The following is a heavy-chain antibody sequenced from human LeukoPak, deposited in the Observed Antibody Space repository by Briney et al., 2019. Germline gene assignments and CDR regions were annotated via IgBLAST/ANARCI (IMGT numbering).Heavy chain of an antibody. CDR3: AKDPHSSSWYYFDS. CDR2: ISSGGGYT. Sequence: GGSLRLSCAASGLTFSDYYMTWIRQTPGQGLEWVSYISSGGGYTNYADSVKGRFTISRDNSKNTLYLQMNSLRAEDTAFYYCAKDPHSSSWYYFDSWGQGTLVTVSS. D-gene: IGHD6-13*01. V-gene: IGHV3-11*06. CDR1: GLTFSDYY. J-gene: IGHJ4*02.